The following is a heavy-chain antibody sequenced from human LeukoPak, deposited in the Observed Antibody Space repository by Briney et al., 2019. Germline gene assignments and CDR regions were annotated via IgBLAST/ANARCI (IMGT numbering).Heavy chain of an antibody. V-gene: IGHV3-7*01. D-gene: IGHD3-3*01. CDR2: IKQDGSEK. CDR1: GFTFSSYW. J-gene: IGHJ4*02. Sequence: GGSLRLSCAASGFTFSSYWMSWVRQAPGKGLEWVANIKQDGSEKYYVDSVKGRFTISRDNAKNSLYLQMNSLRAEDTAVYYCARSPIFWSGYYPSYYFDYWGQGTLVTVSS. CDR3: ARSPIFWSGYYPSYYFDY.